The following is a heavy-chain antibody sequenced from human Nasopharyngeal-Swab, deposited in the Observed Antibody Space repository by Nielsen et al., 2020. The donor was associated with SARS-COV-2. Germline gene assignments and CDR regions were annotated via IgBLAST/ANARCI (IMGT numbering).Heavy chain of an antibody. D-gene: IGHD6-13*01. CDR2: MNPNSGNT. CDR3: ARGPSVPYSSTTHYYCYGMDV. V-gene: IGHV1-8*01. Sequence: ASVKVSCKASGYTFTSYDINWVRQATGQGLEWMGWMNPNSGNTGYAQKFQGRVTMTRNTSISTAYMELNSLRSEDTAVYYCARGPSVPYSSTTHYYCYGMDVWGQGTTVTVSS. J-gene: IGHJ6*02. CDR1: GYTFTSYD.